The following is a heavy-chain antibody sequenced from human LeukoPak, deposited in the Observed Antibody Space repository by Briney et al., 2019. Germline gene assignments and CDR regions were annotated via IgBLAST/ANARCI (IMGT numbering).Heavy chain of an antibody. CDR2: INPNSGGT. Sequence: ASVTVSCKASGYTFTGYFMHWVRQAPGQGLERMGWINPNSGGTNYAQKFQGRVTMTRDTSISTAYMELSRLRSDDTAVYYCASSIVYCSSTSCYFNWGQGTLVTVSS. CDR1: GYTFTGYF. D-gene: IGHD2-2*01. CDR3: ASSIVYCSSTSCYFN. V-gene: IGHV1-2*02. J-gene: IGHJ4*02.